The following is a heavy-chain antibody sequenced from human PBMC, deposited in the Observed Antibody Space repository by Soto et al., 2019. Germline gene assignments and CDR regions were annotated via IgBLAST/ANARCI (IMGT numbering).Heavy chain of an antibody. V-gene: IGHV1-46*01. D-gene: IGHD1-26*01. CDR1: GFTLTNYY. CDR3: ARVPATGGDAFDV. J-gene: IGHJ3*01. Sequence: QEILVQSGAEVRKPGASVNISCRASGFTLTNYYIHWVRQAPGQGLEWMGIINPGGGFTTYDQKFQGRVTVTRDTSTTTVYMDLRSLRSDDTAVYYCARVPATGGDAFDVWGQGTMVIVSA. CDR2: INPGGGFT.